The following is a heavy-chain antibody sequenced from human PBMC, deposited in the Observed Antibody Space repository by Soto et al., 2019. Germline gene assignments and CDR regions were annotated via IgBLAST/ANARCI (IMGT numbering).Heavy chain of an antibody. D-gene: IGHD2-2*01. CDR3: ARGSYALGGYIHY. J-gene: IGHJ4*02. V-gene: IGHV4-59*01. CDR1: GGSISSYY. Sequence: PSETLSLTCTVSGGSISSYYWSWIRQPPGKGLEWIGYIYYSGSTNYNPSLKSRVTISVDTSKNQFSLKLSSVTAADTAVYYCARGSYALGGYIHYWGQGTLVTVSS. CDR2: IYYSGST.